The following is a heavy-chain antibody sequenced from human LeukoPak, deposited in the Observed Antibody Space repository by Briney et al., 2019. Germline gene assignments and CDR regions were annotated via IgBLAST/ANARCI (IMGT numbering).Heavy chain of an antibody. J-gene: IGHJ5*02. V-gene: IGHV4-34*01. CDR1: GGSFSGYY. D-gene: IGHD3-10*01. CDR3: ARNYGSGSYYMIRCRFDP. CDR2: INHSGST. Sequence: SETLSLTCAVYGGSFSGYYWSWIRQPPGKGLEWIGEINHSGSTNYNPSLKSRVTISVDTSKNQFSLKLSSVTAADTAVYYCARNYGSGSYYMIRCRFDPWGQGTLVTVSS.